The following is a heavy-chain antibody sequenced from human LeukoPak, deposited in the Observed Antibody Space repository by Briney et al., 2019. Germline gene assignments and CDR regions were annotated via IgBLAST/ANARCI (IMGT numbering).Heavy chain of an antibody. Sequence: SETLSLTCTVSGGSISSYYWSWIRQPPGKGLEWIGYIYYSGSTNYNLSLKSRVTLSVDTSKNQFSLKLSSVTAADTAVYYCARENYDSSGYYRYYFDYWGQGTLVTVSS. CDR2: IYYSGST. V-gene: IGHV4-59*01. CDR3: ARENYDSSGYYRYYFDY. D-gene: IGHD3-22*01. J-gene: IGHJ4*02. CDR1: GGSISSYY.